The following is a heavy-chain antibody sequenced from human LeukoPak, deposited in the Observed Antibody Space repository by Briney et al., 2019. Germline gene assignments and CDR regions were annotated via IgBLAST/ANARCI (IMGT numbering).Heavy chain of an antibody. CDR2: IYSSGTT. Sequence: SETLSLTCTVSGSSISGNYWTWIRQPAGKGLEWIGRIYSSGTTNNNPSLKSRVSLSVDTSKNQLSLNLSSLTAADTAVYFCARERNLAAAGYLFESWGQGTLVAVSS. J-gene: IGHJ4*02. D-gene: IGHD6-13*01. CDR3: ARERNLAAAGYLFES. V-gene: IGHV4-4*07. CDR1: GSSISGNY.